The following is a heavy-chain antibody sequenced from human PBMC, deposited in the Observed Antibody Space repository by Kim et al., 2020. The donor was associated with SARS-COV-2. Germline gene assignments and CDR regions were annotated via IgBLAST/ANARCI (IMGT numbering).Heavy chain of an antibody. CDR1: GFTFDDYA. CDR2: ISWNSGSI. J-gene: IGHJ5*02. V-gene: IGHV3-9*01. Sequence: GGSLRLSCAASGFTFDDYAMHWVRQAPGKGLEWVSGISWNSGSIGYADSVKGRFTISRDNAKNSLYLQMNSLRAEDTALYYCAKDGIAAAGISGWFDPWGQGTLVTVSS. CDR3: AKDGIAAAGISGWFDP. D-gene: IGHD6-13*01.